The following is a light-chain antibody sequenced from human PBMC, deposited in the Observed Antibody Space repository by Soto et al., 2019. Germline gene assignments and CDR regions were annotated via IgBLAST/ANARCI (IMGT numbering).Light chain of an antibody. CDR3: AAWDDSLNGLVV. Sequence: QSVLTQPPSASGTPGQRVTISCSGSSSNIGSNTVNWYQQLPGTAPKLLIYSNNQRPSGVPDRFSGSKSDTSASLAISGLQSEDEADYYCAAWDDSLNGLVVFGGGTKVTVL. CDR1: SSNIGSNT. V-gene: IGLV1-44*01. J-gene: IGLJ2*01. CDR2: SNN.